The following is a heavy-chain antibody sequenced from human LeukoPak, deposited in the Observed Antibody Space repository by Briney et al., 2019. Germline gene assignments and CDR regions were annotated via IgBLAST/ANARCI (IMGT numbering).Heavy chain of an antibody. CDR2: ISHSGAT. CDR3: VRGDDYIFDY. Sequence: SETLSLTCAVSGDPITSANWWSWVRQSPGKGLEWIGEISHSGATNHNPSLKSRVTMSLDKSKNQLSLRVNSVTAADAAVYYCVRGDDYIFDYWGQGTLVTVSS. D-gene: IGHD4-11*01. J-gene: IGHJ4*02. CDR1: GDPITSANW. V-gene: IGHV4-4*02.